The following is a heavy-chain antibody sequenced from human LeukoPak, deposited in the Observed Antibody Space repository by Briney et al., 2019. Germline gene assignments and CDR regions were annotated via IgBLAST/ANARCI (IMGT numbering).Heavy chain of an antibody. CDR1: GGSISPHY. D-gene: IGHD4-17*01. CDR3: TRERSTVTFDY. J-gene: IGHJ4*02. CDR2: VYYNGLT. Sequence: SETLSLTCTVSGGSISPHYWTWIRQTPGKGLEWIGYVYYNGLTSYNASLRSRPILSVDTARNQVSLKLTSVTAADTAVYYCTRERSTVTFDYWGQGTLVTVSS. V-gene: IGHV4-59*11.